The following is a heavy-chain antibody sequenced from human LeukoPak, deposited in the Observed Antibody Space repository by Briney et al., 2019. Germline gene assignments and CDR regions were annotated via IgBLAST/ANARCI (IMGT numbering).Heavy chain of an antibody. J-gene: IGHJ5*02. Sequence: SETLSLTCTVSGRSISSYYWSWIRQPPGKGLEWIGYIYYSGSTNYNPSLKSRVTISVDTSKNQFSLKLSSVTAADTAVYYCASGGSYFGWIRKDNWFDAWGQGTLVTVSS. CDR2: IYYSGST. D-gene: IGHD3-9*01. CDR3: ASGGSYFGWIRKDNWFDA. CDR1: GRSISSYY. V-gene: IGHV4-59*01.